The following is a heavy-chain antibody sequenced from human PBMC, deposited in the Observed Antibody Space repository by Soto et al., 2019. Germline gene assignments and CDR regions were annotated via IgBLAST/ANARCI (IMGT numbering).Heavy chain of an antibody. CDR1: GFTFSSYA. V-gene: IGHV3-30-3*01. CDR2: ISYDGSSK. CDR3: AVLSSSGWYLLDY. Sequence: PGGSLRLSCAASGFTFSSYAMHWVRQAPGKGLEWVAVISYDGSSKYYADSVKGRFTISRDNSKNTLYLQMNSLRAEDTAVYYCAVLSSSGWYLLDYWGQGTLVTVSS. J-gene: IGHJ4*02. D-gene: IGHD6-19*01.